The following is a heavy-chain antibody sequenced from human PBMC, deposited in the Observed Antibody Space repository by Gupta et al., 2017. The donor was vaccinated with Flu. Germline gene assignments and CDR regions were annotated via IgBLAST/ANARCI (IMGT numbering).Heavy chain of an antibody. CDR3: ARVTIDLRDRDAFDI. V-gene: IGHV3-74*01. CDR2: INSDGSST. J-gene: IGHJ3*02. Sequence: EVQLVESGGGLVQPGGSLRLSCAASGFTFSSYWMHWVRQAPGKGLVWVSRINSDGSSTSYADSVKGRFTISRDNAKNTLYLQMNSLRAEDTAVYYCARVTIDLRDRDAFDIWGQGTMVTVSS. D-gene: IGHD3-3*01. CDR1: GFTFSSYW.